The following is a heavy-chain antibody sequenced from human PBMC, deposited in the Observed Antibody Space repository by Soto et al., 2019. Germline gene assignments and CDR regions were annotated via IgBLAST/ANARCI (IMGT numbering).Heavy chain of an antibody. Sequence: ESGGGLVQPGGSLRLSCAASGFTFSSYWMSWVRQAPGKGLEWVANIKQDGSEKYYVDSVKGRFTISRDNAKNSLYLQMNSLRAEDTAVYYCARISSGWPYYFDYWGQGTLVTVSS. V-gene: IGHV3-7*01. CDR1: GFTFSSYW. D-gene: IGHD6-19*01. CDR3: ARISSGWPYYFDY. J-gene: IGHJ4*02. CDR2: IKQDGSEK.